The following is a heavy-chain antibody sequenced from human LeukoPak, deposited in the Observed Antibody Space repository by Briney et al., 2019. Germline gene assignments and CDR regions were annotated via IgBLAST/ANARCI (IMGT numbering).Heavy chain of an antibody. D-gene: IGHD6-19*01. CDR2: VYYSGTT. J-gene: IGHJ4*02. V-gene: IGHV4-39*07. Sequence: ASETLSLTCSVSGGSISLSYYYWGWIRQPPGKALEWIGSVYYSGTTSYNPSLKSRVTISVDMSKNRFSLRLSSVTAADTAMYYCARGTLYSGWSYYFDYWGQGGQVTVSS. CDR1: GGSISLSYYY. CDR3: ARGTLYSGWSYYFDY.